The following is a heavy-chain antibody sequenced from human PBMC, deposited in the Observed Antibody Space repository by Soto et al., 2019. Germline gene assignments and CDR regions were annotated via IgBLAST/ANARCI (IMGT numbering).Heavy chain of an antibody. Sequence: SETLSLPCTVSGGSLSSYYWSWIRQPPGKGLEWIGYIYYSGSTNYNPSLKSRVTISVDKPKNQISLKLSSVTVADTAVYYCARGRDTAMVSKGNWFDPWGQGTSVTVSS. J-gene: IGHJ5*02. CDR1: GGSLSSYY. D-gene: IGHD5-18*01. V-gene: IGHV4-59*12. CDR3: ARGRDTAMVSKGNWFDP. CDR2: IYYSGST.